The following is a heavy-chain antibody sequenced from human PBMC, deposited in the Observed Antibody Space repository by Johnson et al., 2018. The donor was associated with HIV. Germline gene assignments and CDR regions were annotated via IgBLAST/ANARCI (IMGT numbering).Heavy chain of an antibody. CDR3: ARGRGALDI. Sequence: VQLVESGGGLVQPGGSLRLSCAASGFTFSSYWMSWVREAPGKGLEWVANINQDGSEKFSVDSVKGRFAISRDNANNSLYLQMNSLRAEDTAVYYCARGRGALDIWGQGTKVTVSS. V-gene: IGHV3-7*04. CDR1: GFTFSSYW. D-gene: IGHD3-16*01. CDR2: INQDGSEK. J-gene: IGHJ3*02.